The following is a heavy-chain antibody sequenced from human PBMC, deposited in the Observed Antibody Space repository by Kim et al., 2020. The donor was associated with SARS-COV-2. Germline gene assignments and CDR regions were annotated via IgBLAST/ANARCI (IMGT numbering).Heavy chain of an antibody. D-gene: IGHD6-19*01. Sequence: GGSLRLSCTVSGFNFDDYALHWVRQAPGKGLEWVSGITSNSGSIGYADSVKGRFTTSRDNAKNSLYLQMNSLRGEDTALYYCAKDSRQWLSMIDSWGQGTLVTVSS. J-gene: IGHJ5*01. V-gene: IGHV3-9*01. CDR3: AKDSRQWLSMIDS. CDR1: GFNFDDYA. CDR2: ITSNSGSI.